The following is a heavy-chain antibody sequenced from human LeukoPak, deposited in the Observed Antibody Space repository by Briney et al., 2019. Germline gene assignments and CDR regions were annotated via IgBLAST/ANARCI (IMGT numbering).Heavy chain of an antibody. D-gene: IGHD3/OR15-3a*01. V-gene: IGHV3-33*01. CDR3: ARDRTRYLDQ. Sequence: GGSLRLSCAPSGFKFSDCGMHWVRQAPGKGLEWVAFIWYDGSNKLYVDSVKGRFTISRDNSKNSIYLQMNSLRAEDTAVYYCARDRTRYLDQWGQGTLVTVSS. CDR2: IWYDGSNK. J-gene: IGHJ4*02. CDR1: GFKFSDCG.